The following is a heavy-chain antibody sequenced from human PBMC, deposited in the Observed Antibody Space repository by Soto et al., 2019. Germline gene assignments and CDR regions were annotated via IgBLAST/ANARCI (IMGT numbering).Heavy chain of an antibody. Sequence: EVQLLESGGGLVQPGGSLRLSCAASGFTFSSYAMSWVRQAPGKGLEWVSAISGSGGSTYYADSVKGRFTITRDNSKNTLYLQMNSLRAEDTAVYYCAKELWYGELSSTPFDYWGQGTLVTVSA. J-gene: IGHJ4*02. V-gene: IGHV3-23*01. CDR2: ISGSGGST. D-gene: IGHD3-10*01. CDR3: AKELWYGELSSTPFDY. CDR1: GFTFSSYA.